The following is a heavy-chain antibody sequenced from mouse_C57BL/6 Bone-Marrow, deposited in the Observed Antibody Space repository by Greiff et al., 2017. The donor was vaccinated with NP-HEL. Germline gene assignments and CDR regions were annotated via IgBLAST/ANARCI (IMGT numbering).Heavy chain of an antibody. CDR3: ARGDYYGSRGYFDV. V-gene: IGHV1-76*01. D-gene: IGHD1-1*01. J-gene: IGHJ1*03. Sequence: QVHVKQSGAELVRPGASVKLSCKASGYTFTDYYINWVKQRPGQGLEWIARIYPGSGNTYYNEKFKGKATLTAEKSSSTAYMPLSSLTSEDSAVDFCARGDYYGSRGYFDVWGTGTTVTVPS. CDR1: GYTFTDYY. CDR2: IYPGSGNT.